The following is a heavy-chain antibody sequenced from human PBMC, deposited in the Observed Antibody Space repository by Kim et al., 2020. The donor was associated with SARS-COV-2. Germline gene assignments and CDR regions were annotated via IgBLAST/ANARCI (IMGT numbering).Heavy chain of an antibody. CDR1: GHTLTDLS. D-gene: IGHD2-2*02. Sequence: ASVKVSCKVSGHTLTDLSMHWVRQAPGKGLEWMGGFDPENAERIYGEKFQGRVTMTEDTSRDTAYMELRSLRSEDTAVYYCATVFAALVVLPPTKPDAYDIWGQETKVTVSS. J-gene: IGHJ3*02. CDR2: FDPENAER. CDR3: ATVFAALVVLPPTKPDAYDI. V-gene: IGHV1-24*01.